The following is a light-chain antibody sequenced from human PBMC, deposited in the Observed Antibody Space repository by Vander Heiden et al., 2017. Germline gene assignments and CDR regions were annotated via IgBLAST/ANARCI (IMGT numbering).Light chain of an antibody. J-gene: IGLJ3*02. CDR1: SSNIGSKY. CDR3: AAWDDSLSGRV. Sequence: QSVLTQPPSASGTPGQSVTIPCSGSSSNIGSKYVYWYQQLPGTAPKLLIYRNNQRPSGVPDRFSGSKSGTSASLAISGLRSEDEADYYCAAWDDSLSGRVFGGGTKLTVL. CDR2: RNN. V-gene: IGLV1-47*01.